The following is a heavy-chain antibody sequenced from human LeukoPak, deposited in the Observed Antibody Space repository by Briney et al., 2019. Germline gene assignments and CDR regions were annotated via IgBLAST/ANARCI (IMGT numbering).Heavy chain of an antibody. V-gene: IGHV3-48*03. D-gene: IGHD3-9*01. CDR1: GFTFSSYE. Sequence: GGSLRLSCAASGFTFSSYEMNWVRQAPGKGLEWLSYISSGGSSIYYTDSVKGRFTISRDNAKNSLYLQMHCLRADDTGVYYCAGAQIYEIFAQTADYFDYLGQGTLVTLSS. CDR2: ISSGGSSI. CDR3: AGAQIYEIFAQTADYFDY. J-gene: IGHJ4*01.